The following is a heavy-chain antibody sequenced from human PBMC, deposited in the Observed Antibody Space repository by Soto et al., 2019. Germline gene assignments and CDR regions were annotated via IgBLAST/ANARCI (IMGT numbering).Heavy chain of an antibody. J-gene: IGHJ4*02. V-gene: IGHV3-73*02. CDR3: TRTPPGGQDY. CDR2: IRSKANSYAT. Sequence: EVQLVESGGGLVQPGGSLKLSCAASGFTFSGSAMHWVRQASGKGLEWVGRIRSKANSYATAYAASVKGRFTISRDDSKNTAYMKMNSGKPEDGPVYYCTRTPPGGQDYGGQGTLVTV. CDR1: GFTFSGSA. D-gene: IGHD3-16*01.